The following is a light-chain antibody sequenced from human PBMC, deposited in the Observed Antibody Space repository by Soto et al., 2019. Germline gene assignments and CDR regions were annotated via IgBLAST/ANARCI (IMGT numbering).Light chain of an antibody. V-gene: IGKV1-39*01. CDR2: AAS. CDR1: QSISTY. CDR3: QQSFSAPPA. J-gene: IGKJ4*01. Sequence: DIQLTQSPSSLSASVGDRVTITCRASQSISTYLDWYQQKPGKAPKLLIYAASTLQSGVPSRFSGSGSGTHFTLTISSLQPEDFATYYCQQSFSAPPAFGGGTKGESK.